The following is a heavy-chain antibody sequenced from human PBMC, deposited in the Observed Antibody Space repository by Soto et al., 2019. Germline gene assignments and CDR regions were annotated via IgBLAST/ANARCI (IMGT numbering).Heavy chain of an antibody. CDR3: TRAKKASGWYEGDAFDI. CDR2: IRSKAYGGTT. Sequence: GGSLRLSCTASGFTFGDYAMSWFRQAPGQGLEWVGFIRSKAYGGTTEYAASVKGRFTISRDDSKSIAYLQMNSLKTEDTAVYYCTRAKKASGWYEGDAFDIWGQGTMVTVSS. CDR1: GFTFGDYA. V-gene: IGHV3-49*03. J-gene: IGHJ3*02. D-gene: IGHD6-19*01.